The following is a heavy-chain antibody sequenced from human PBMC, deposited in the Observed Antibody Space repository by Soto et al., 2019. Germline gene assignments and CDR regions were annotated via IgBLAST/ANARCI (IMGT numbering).Heavy chain of an antibody. CDR1: GFTFSSYA. V-gene: IGHV3-30-3*01. J-gene: IGHJ4*02. Sequence: QVQLVESGGGVVQPGRSLRLSYAASGFTFSSYAMHWVRQAPGKGLEWVAVISYDGSNKYYADSVKGRFTISRDNSKNTLYLQMNSLRAEDTAVYYCATSWTIFGVVTPFDYWGQGTLVTVSS. CDR3: ATSWTIFGVVTPFDY. D-gene: IGHD3-3*01. CDR2: ISYDGSNK.